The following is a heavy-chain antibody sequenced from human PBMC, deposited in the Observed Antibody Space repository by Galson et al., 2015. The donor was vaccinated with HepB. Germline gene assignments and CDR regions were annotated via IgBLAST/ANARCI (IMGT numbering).Heavy chain of an antibody. CDR3: ASPLLEPTAIYAT. CDR2: ISYDGSNK. D-gene: IGHD1-14*01. Sequence: SLRLSCAASGFTFSSYAMHWVRQAPGKGLEWVTVISYDGSNKYYADSVKGRFTISRDNSKNTPYLQMNSLRAEDTAVYYCASPLLEPTAIYATWGQGTLSPSPQ. V-gene: IGHV3-30-3*01. CDR1: GFTFSSYA. J-gene: IGHJ5*02.